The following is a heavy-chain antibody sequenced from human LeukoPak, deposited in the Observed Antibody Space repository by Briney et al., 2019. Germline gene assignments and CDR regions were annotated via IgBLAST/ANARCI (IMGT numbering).Heavy chain of an antibody. CDR3: AKDGALSAASYYFDY. J-gene: IGHJ4*02. V-gene: IGHV3-30*18. Sequence: GGSLRLFCAASGFTFSNYGMHWVRQAPGKGLEWVAVVADDGRDKHHADSVKGRFTISRDNSKNTLLLQMNSLRPEDTAVYYCAKDGALSAASYYFDYWGQGTLVTVSS. D-gene: IGHD4/OR15-4a*01. CDR2: VADDGRDK. CDR1: GFTFSNYG.